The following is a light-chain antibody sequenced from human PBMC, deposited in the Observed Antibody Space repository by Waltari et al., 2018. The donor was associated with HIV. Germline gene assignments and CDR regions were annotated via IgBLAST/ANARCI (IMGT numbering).Light chain of an antibody. V-gene: IGLV1-40*01. CDR2: GNR. CDR3: QSYDSSLRGHV. Sequence: QSVLTQPPSVSGAPGQRITISCTGSSSNIGAGFDVHWYQQLPGTAPKVRTYGNRKRPSGVPDRFVGSKSGTSASLAITGLQADDEADYYCQSYDSSLRGHVFGTGTKVTVL. J-gene: IGLJ1*01. CDR1: SSNIGAGFD.